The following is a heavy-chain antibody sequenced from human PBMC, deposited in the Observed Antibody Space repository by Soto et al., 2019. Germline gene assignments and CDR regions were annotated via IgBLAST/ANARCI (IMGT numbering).Heavy chain of an antibody. CDR3: ARVELGYCSGGSCLRLVLDLDYYYYGMDV. CDR1: GYTFTSYF. D-gene: IGHD2-15*01. Sequence: ASVKVSCKASGYTFTSYFVHWVRQAPGQGLEWMAIINPSGGSTTYAQKFQGRVTMTRDTSTSTAYMELRSLRSEDTAVYYCARVELGYCSGGSCLRLVLDLDYYYYGMDVWGQGTTVTVSS. V-gene: IGHV1-46*01. CDR2: INPSGGST. J-gene: IGHJ6*02.